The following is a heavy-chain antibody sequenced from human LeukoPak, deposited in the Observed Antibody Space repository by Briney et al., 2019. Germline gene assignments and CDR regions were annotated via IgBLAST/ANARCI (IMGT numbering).Heavy chain of an antibody. Sequence: GGSLRLSCAASGFTFSSYEMNWVRQAPGKGLVWVSYISSSGSTIYYADSVKGRFIISRDNAKNSLYLQMNSLRAEDTAVYYCAELGITMIGGVWGKGTTVTISS. D-gene: IGHD3-10*02. V-gene: IGHV3-48*03. J-gene: IGHJ6*04. CDR3: AELGITMIGGV. CDR2: ISSSGSTI. CDR1: GFTFSSYE.